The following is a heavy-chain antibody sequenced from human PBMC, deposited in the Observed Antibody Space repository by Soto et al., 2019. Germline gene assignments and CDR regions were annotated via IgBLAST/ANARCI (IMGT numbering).Heavy chain of an antibody. CDR1: GFTFNNYG. J-gene: IGHJ6*02. D-gene: IGHD2-15*01. Sequence: PGGSLRLSCAASGFTFNNYGMNWVRQAPGKGLEWVAIISNDGSNKYYIESVRGRFTISRDNSKNMLFLQMNSLRVEDAAVYFCTKDGRFDSDASLYYYYYGMDVWGQGTTVTVSS. CDR3: TKDGRFDSDASLYYYYYGMDV. V-gene: IGHV3-30*18. CDR2: ISNDGSNK.